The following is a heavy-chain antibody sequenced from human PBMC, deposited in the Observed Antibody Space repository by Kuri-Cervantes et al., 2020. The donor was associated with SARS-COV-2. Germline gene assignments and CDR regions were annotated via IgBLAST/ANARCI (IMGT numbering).Heavy chain of an antibody. V-gene: IGHV1-18*01. D-gene: IGHD2-2*01. CDR2: ISAYNGNT. Sequence: ASVKVSCKASGYTFTSYGISWVRQAPGQGLEWMGWISAYNGNTNYAQKLQGRVTMTTDTSTSTAYMELRSLRSDDTAVYYCARVSGGCSSTSCYSASYYYYYMDVWGKGTTVTVSS. J-gene: IGHJ6*03. CDR3: ARVSGGCSSTSCYSASYYYYYMDV. CDR1: GYTFTSYG.